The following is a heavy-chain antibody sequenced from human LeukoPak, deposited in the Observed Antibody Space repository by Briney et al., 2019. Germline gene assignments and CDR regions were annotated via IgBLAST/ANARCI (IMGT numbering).Heavy chain of an antibody. CDR2: IRYDGINK. J-gene: IGHJ3*02. CDR3: AKEGDYYGSGSYRDGFDI. Sequence: GGSLRLSCVASGFTFSNYAMSWVRQAPGKGLEWVAFIRYDGINKYYADSVKGRFTISRDSFKNTLYLQMNSLRPEDTAVYYCAKEGDYYGSGSYRDGFDIWGQGTRATVSS. D-gene: IGHD3-10*01. V-gene: IGHV3-30*02. CDR1: GFTFSNYA.